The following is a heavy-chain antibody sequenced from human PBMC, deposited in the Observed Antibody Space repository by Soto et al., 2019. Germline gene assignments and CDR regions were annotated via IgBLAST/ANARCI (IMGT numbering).Heavy chain of an antibody. CDR1: GFTFSDYY. CDR2: ISSSGSTI. V-gene: IGHV3-11*01. CDR3: ARRHGLDFKVRAKAYMDV. D-gene: IGHD3-10*01. J-gene: IGHJ6*03. Sequence: GGSLRLSCAASGFTFSDYYMSWIRQAPGKGLEWVSYISSSGSTIYYADSVKGRFTISRDNAKNSLYLQMNSLRAEDTAVYYCARRHGLDFKVRAKAYMDVWGKGTTVTVSS.